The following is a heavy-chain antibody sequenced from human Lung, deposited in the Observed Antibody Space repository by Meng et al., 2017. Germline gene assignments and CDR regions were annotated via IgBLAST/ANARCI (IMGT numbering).Heavy chain of an antibody. V-gene: IGHV4-4*02. D-gene: IGHD6-19*01. Sequence: VRLRGPGPGLCRPSGTLSLAGAASGGSISSSNWLSWVRKPPGKWLEWIGEIFHSGSTNYNPSLKSRVTISVDKSKNQFSLKLSSVTAADTAVYYCARRGLWLDPQNFDYWGQGTLVTVSS. CDR1: GGSISSSNW. CDR3: ARRGLWLDPQNFDY. J-gene: IGHJ4*02. CDR2: IFHSGST.